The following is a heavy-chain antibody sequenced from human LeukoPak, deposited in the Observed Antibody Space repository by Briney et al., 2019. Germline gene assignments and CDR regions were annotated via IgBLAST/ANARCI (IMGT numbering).Heavy chain of an antibody. V-gene: IGHV4-59*01. CDR3: ARKESDYPDDGAFDI. CDR1: GGSISSYY. D-gene: IGHD4-17*01. CDR2: IYYSEST. Sequence: SETLSLTCTVSGGSISSYYWSWIRQPPGKGLEWIGYIYYSESTNYNPSLKSRVTISVDTSKNQFSLKLSSVTAADTAVYYCARKESDYPDDGAFDIWGQGTMVTVSS. J-gene: IGHJ3*02.